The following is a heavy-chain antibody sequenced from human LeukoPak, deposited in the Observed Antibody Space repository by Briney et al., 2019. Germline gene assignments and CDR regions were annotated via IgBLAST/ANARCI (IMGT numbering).Heavy chain of an antibody. V-gene: IGHV4-59*01. CDR2: IYYSGST. Sequence: SETLSLTCTVSGGSISSYYWSCIRQPPGKGLEWIGYIYYSGSTNYNPSLKSRVTISVDTSKNQFSLKLSSVTAADTAVYYCARAVNSETVDYWGQGTLVTVSS. CDR3: ARAVNSETVDY. D-gene: IGHD3-10*01. J-gene: IGHJ4*02. CDR1: GGSISSYY.